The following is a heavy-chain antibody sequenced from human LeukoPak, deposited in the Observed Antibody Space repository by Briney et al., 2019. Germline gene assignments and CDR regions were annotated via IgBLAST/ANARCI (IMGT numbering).Heavy chain of an antibody. CDR1: GYSISSGYY. J-gene: IGHJ4*02. CDR2: IYHSGST. Sequence: PSETLSLTCTVSGYSISSGYYWGWIRQPPGKGLEWIGSIYHSGSTYYNPSLKSRVTISVDTSKNQFSLKLSSVTAADTAAYYCARHSPDYYGSSGQRAFDYWGQGTLVTVSS. V-gene: IGHV4-38-2*02. D-gene: IGHD3-22*01. CDR3: ARHSPDYYGSSGQRAFDY.